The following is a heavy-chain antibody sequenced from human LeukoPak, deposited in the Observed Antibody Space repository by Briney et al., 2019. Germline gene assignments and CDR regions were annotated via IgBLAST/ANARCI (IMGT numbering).Heavy chain of an antibody. D-gene: IGHD6-13*01. CDR2: IYYTGTT. CDR3: AREEYSSDWYGHDS. V-gene: IGHV4-39*07. CDR1: GGSISRSSYY. Sequence: SETLSLTCSVSGGSISRSSYYWGWIRQSPGEGLEWIGSIYYTGTTFDNPSLQSRVTLSVDTSKNHFSLRLTSVTAADTAFYYCAREEYSSDWYGHDSWGQGTLVTVSS. J-gene: IGHJ4*02.